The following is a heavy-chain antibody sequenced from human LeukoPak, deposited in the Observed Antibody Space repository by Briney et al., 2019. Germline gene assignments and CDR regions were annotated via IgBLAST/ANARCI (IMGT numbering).Heavy chain of an antibody. V-gene: IGHV1-46*01. J-gene: IGHJ5*02. CDR1: GYTFTSYY. CDR3: ARAYGSGSYYNKANDDWFDP. CDR2: INPSGGST. D-gene: IGHD3-10*01. Sequence: VASVKVSCKASGYTFTSYYMHWVRQAPGQGLEWMGIINPSGGSTSYARKFQGRVTMTRDTSTSAVYMELSSLRSEDTAVYYCARAYGSGSYYNKANDDWFDPWGQGTLVTVSS.